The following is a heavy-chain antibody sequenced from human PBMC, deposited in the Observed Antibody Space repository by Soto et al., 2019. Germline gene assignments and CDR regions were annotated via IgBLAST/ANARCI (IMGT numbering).Heavy chain of an antibody. V-gene: IGHV3-23*01. J-gene: IGHJ4*02. CDR3: AKSSGGDTVTTYYY. CDR2: ISGRGGST. D-gene: IGHD4-17*01. Sequence: VQLLEFGGGLVQPGVSLRPSCAASGFTFSSYAMSWVRQAPGKELEWVPAISGRGGSTYYADSVKGLFTISRDNSKHTRYLQMNSLRAEDTAVYYCAKSSGGDTVTTYYYWGQGSLVTVSS. CDR1: GFTFSSYA.